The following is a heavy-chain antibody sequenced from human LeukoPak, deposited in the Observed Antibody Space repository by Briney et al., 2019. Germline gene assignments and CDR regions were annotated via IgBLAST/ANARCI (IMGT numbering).Heavy chain of an antibody. CDR1: GYSISSGYY. V-gene: IGHV4-38-2*02. D-gene: IGHD3-3*01. CDR3: ARARVSYDFWSGYHY. CDR2: IYHSGST. J-gene: IGHJ4*02. Sequence: SETLSLTCTVSGYSISSGYYWGWIRQPPGKGLEWIGSIYHSGSTNYNPSLKSRVTISVDTSKNQFSLKLSSVTAADTAVYYCARARVSYDFWSGYHYWGQGTLVTVSS.